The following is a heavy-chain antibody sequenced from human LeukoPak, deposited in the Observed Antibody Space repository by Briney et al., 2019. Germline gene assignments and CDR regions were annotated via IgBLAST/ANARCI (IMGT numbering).Heavy chain of an antibody. CDR3: AKGDTGDYVDY. D-gene: IGHD1-14*01. CDR1: GFSISSYA. V-gene: IGHV3-23*01. Sequence: GESLTLTCTASGFSISSYAVCWVRQAPPQGQDRVSAISGSGGSTYYARSVKGRFTNYIDNSKNTLYLQMNSLRAEDTAVYYCAKGDTGDYVDYWGHGTPVTVSS. J-gene: IGHJ4*01. CDR2: ISGSGGST.